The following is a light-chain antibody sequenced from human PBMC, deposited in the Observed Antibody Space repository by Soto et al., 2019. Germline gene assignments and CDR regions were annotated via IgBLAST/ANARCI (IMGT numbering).Light chain of an antibody. J-gene: IGLJ2*01. Sequence: QSALTQPASVSGSPGQSITLSCTGTSRDIGAYNYVSWFQQYPGKAPKCMIYDVNNRPSGVSNRFPGSTSGNTASLTISGLQAEDEAVYYCTTYTTSHTLTLGGGTKRTVL. CDR3: TTYTTSHTLT. CDR2: DVN. CDR1: SRDIGAYNY. V-gene: IGLV2-14*03.